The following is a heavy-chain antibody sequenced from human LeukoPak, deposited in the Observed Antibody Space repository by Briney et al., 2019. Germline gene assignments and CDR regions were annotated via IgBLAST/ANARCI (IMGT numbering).Heavy chain of an antibody. Sequence: SETLSLTCAVSGGSISSSDWWSWVRQPPGKGLEWIGEIYHSGSTNYNPSLKSRVTVSMDKSKNQFSLQLTSVTPEDTAVYYCARDPTEVFPDAFDIWGQGTTVTVSS. CDR1: GGSISSSDW. CDR3: ARDPTEVFPDAFDI. J-gene: IGHJ3*02. CDR2: IYHSGST. D-gene: IGHD2-21*01. V-gene: IGHV4-4*02.